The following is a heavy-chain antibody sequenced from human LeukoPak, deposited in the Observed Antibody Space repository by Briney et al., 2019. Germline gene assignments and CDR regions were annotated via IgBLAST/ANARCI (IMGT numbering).Heavy chain of an antibody. Sequence: GASVKVSCKASGYTFSSYAISWVRQAPGQGLEWMGRIIPILGIANYAQKFQGRVTITADKSTSTAYMELSSLRSEDTAVYYCARDRSPYCGGDCYPYYFDYWGQGTLVTVSS. J-gene: IGHJ4*02. V-gene: IGHV1-69*04. CDR1: GYTFSSYA. CDR2: IIPILGIA. D-gene: IGHD2-21*02. CDR3: ARDRSPYCGGDCYPYYFDY.